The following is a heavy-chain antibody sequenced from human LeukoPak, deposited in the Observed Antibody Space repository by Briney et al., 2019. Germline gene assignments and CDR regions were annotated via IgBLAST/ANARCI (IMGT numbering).Heavy chain of an antibody. Sequence: GASVKVSCKASGYTFTGYYMHWVRQAPGQGLEWMGWINPNSGGTNYAQKFQGRVTMTRDTSISTAYMELSRLRSDDTAVYYCARVGSIVVVPAAILEDYWGQGTLVTVSS. J-gene: IGHJ4*02. CDR2: INPNSGGT. V-gene: IGHV1-2*02. D-gene: IGHD2-2*02. CDR3: ARVGSIVVVPAAILEDY. CDR1: GYTFTGYY.